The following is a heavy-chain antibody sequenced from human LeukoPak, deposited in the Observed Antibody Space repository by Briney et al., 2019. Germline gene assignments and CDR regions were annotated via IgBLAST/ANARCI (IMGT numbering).Heavy chain of an antibody. V-gene: IGHV4-39*01. CDR2: IYYSGST. D-gene: IGHD6-13*01. Sequence: SETLSLTCTVSGGSISSSSYYWGWIRQPPGKGLEWIGSIYYSGSTYYNPSLKSRVTISVDTSKNQFSLKLSSVTAADTAVYYCARLNSSSWTTSTRRVFDYWGQGTLVTVSS. J-gene: IGHJ4*02. CDR3: ARLNSSSWTTSTRRVFDY. CDR1: GGSISSSSYY.